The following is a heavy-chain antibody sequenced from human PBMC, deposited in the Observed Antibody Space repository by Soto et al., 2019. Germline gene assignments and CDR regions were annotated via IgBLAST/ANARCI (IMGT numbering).Heavy chain of an antibody. Sequence: EVQLVESGGGSVQPRRSLRLSCVASGFTFESYAMHWVRPGPGKGLEWVSGISWNSGSIGYEDSLKGRFTISRDNAQKSLYLEMNSLRVEDTAFYYCVKDIHEQWLVSHFEYWGQGALVTVSS. V-gene: IGHV3-9*01. J-gene: IGHJ4*02. CDR3: VKDIHEQWLVSHFEY. CDR1: GFTFESYA. D-gene: IGHD6-19*01. CDR2: ISWNSGSI.